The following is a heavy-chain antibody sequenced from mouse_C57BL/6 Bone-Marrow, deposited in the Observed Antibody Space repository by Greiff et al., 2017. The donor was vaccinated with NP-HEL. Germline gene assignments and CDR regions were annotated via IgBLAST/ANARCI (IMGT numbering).Heavy chain of an antibody. D-gene: IGHD1-1*01. J-gene: IGHJ1*03. CDR2: ISYSGST. CDR1: GYSITSDY. CDR3: ARDRYYYGSSYWYFDV. V-gene: IGHV3-8*01. Sequence: EVKLQESGPGLAKPSQTLSLTCSVTGYSITSDYWNWIRKFPGNKLEYMGYISYSGSTYYNPSLKSRISITRDTSKNQYYLQLNSVTTEDTATYYCARDRYYYGSSYWYFDVWGTGTTVTVSS.